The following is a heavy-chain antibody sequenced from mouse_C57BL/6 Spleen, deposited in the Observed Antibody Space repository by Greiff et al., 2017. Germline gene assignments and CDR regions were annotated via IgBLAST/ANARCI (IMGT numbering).Heavy chain of an antibody. Sequence: EVQLQESGPELVKPGASVKISCKASGYSFTGYYMNWVKQSPEKSLEWIGEINPTTGGTTYNQKFKTKATLTVDNSASTAYMQLKSLTSEDSAVYYWAKRYYCSSSFAYWGQGTLVTVSA. J-gene: IGHJ3*01. CDR2: INPTTGGT. V-gene: IGHV1-42*01. CDR1: GYSFTGYY. CDR3: AKRYYCSSSFAY. D-gene: IGHD1-1*01.